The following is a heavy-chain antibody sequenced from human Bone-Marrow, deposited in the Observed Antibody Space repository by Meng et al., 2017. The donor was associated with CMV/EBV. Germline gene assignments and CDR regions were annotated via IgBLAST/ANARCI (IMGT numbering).Heavy chain of an antibody. J-gene: IGHJ5*02. CDR2: ISYDGSNK. V-gene: IGHV3-30-3*01. D-gene: IGHD1-26*01. Sequence: GESLKISCAASGFTFSSYAMHWVRQAPGKGLEWVAVISYDGSNKYFADSVKGRFTISRDNSKNTLYLQMNSLRAEETAVYYCARGALGGGGWFDPWGQGTLVTVSS. CDR1: GFTFSSYA. CDR3: ARGALGGGGWFDP.